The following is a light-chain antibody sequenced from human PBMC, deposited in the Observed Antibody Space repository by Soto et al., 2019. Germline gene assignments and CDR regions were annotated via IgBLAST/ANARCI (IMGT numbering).Light chain of an antibody. CDR1: QNIANY. V-gene: IGKV1-33*01. CDR3: QQYDNLLVT. Sequence: DIQMTQSPPSLSASVGDRVTITCQASQNIANYLNWYQQKPGKAPELLIYDASNLETGVPSRFSGSGSGTDFTFTISSLQPEDIATYYCQQYDNLLVTFGGGTMVEIK. J-gene: IGKJ4*01. CDR2: DAS.